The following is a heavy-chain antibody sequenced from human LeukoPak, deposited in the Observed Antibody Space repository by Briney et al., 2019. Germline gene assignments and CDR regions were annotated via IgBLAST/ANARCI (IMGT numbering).Heavy chain of an antibody. CDR3: AKGLDSSSWTPFDY. Sequence: GGSLRLSCAASGFTFSSYSMNWVRQAPGKGLEWVSGISWNSGSIGYADSVKGRFTISRDNAKNSLYLQMNSLRAEDMALYYCAKGLDSSSWTPFDYWGQGTLVTVSS. CDR2: ISWNSGSI. D-gene: IGHD6-13*01. V-gene: IGHV3-9*03. J-gene: IGHJ4*02. CDR1: GFTFSSYS.